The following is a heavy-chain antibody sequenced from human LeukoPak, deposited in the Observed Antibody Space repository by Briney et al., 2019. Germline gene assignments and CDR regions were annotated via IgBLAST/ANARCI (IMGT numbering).Heavy chain of an antibody. CDR2: ISGSGGTT. V-gene: IGHV3-23*01. CDR1: GFTFSNYA. CDR3: AKNWGGYFNTFDY. D-gene: IGHD3-3*01. J-gene: IGHJ4*02. Sequence: GGSLRLSCAASGFTFSNYAMSWVRQAPGKGLEWVSAISGSGGTTYYGDSVKGRFTISRDNSKNTLYLQMNSLRAEDTALFYCAKNWGGYFNTFDYWGQGTLVTVSS.